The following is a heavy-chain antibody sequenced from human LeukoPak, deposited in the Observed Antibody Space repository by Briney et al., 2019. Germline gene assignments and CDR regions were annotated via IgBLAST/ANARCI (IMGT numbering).Heavy chain of an antibody. V-gene: IGHV1-18*01. J-gene: IGHJ5*02. CDR3: ARGRFLEWPPRINWFDP. Sequence: ASVKVSCKASGYTFTSYGISWVRQAPGQGLEWMGWISAYNGNTNYAQKLQGRVTMTTDTSTSTAYMELRSLRSDDTAVYYCARGRFLEWPPRINWFDPWGQGTLVTVSS. CDR1: GYTFTSYG. CDR2: ISAYNGNT. D-gene: IGHD3-3*01.